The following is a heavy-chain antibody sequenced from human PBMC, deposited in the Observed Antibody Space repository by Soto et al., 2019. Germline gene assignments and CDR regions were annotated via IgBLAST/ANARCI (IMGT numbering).Heavy chain of an antibody. V-gene: IGHV1-18*01. J-gene: IGHJ4*02. CDR3: ARGGIAATGNDY. D-gene: IGHD6-13*01. Sequence: ASVKVSCKASGYTFSRYGSSWVRQAPGQGLERMGWISAYNGNTNYAQKLQGRVTMTTDTSTSTAYMELRSLRSDDTAVYYCARGGIAATGNDYWGQGTLVTVSS. CDR2: ISAYNGNT. CDR1: GYTFSRYG.